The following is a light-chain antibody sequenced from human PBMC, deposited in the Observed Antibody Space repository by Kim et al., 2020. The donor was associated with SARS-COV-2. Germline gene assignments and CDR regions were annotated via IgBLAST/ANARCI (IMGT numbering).Light chain of an antibody. J-gene: IGLJ2*01. CDR2: QDS. Sequence: SPGQTASITCSGDKLGDKYACCYQQKPGQSPVLFIYQDSKRPSGIPERFSGSNSGNTATLTISGTQAMDEADYYCQAWDSSTASVVFGGGTQLTVL. V-gene: IGLV3-1*01. CDR1: KLGDKY. CDR3: QAWDSSTASVV.